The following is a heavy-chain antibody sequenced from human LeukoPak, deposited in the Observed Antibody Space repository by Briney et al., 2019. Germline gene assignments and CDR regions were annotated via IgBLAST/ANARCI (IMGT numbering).Heavy chain of an antibody. J-gene: IGHJ4*02. D-gene: IGHD3-10*01. CDR3: ARDLGPSRGFDY. V-gene: IGHV4-59*11. Sequence: KPSETLSLTCSVSGASISSHYWSWIRQPPGKGLEWIGYIHYSGSTTYNPSLKSRLTISVDTSKSQFSLKLNSVTAADTAVYYCARDLGPSRGFDYWGRGTLVTVSS. CDR1: GASISSHY. CDR2: IHYSGST.